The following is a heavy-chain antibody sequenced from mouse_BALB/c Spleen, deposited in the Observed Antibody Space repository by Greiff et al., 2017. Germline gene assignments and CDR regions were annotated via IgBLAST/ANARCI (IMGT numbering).Heavy chain of an antibody. V-gene: IGHV7-3*02. CDR2: IRNKANGYTT. CDR3: ARDGYGSAMDY. Sequence: EVQVVESGGGLVQPGGSLRLSCATSGFTFTDYYMSWVRQPPGKALEWLGFIRNKANGYTTEYSASVKGRFTISRDNSQSILYLQMNTLRAEDSATYYCARDGYGSAMDYWGQGTSVTVSS. J-gene: IGHJ4*01. CDR1: GFTFTDYY. D-gene: IGHD1-1*01.